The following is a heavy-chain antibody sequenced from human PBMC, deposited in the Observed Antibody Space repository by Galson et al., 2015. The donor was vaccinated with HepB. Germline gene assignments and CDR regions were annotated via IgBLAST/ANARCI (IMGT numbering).Heavy chain of an antibody. CDR3: AWLRISSGWYGNFDY. V-gene: IGHV3-21*01. J-gene: IGHJ4*02. CDR1: GFTFSSYS. D-gene: IGHD6-19*01. CDR2: IRSSSSYT. Sequence: SLRLSCAASGFTFSSYSMNWVRQAPGKGLEWVSSIRSSSSYTYYADSVKGRFTISRDNAKNSPYLQMNSLRAEDTAVYYCAWLRISSGWYGNFDYWGQGTLVTVSS.